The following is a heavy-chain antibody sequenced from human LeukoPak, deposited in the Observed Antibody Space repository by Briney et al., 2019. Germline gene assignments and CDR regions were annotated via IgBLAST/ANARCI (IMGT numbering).Heavy chain of an antibody. V-gene: IGHV3-53*01. CDR1: GFTVSSNY. Sequence: GGSLRLSCAASGFTVSSNYMSWVRQAPGKGLEWVSVIYSGGSTYYADSVKGRFTISRDNSKNTLYLQMNSLRAEDTAVYYCARVGDLFDSSGYYYFDYWGQGTLVTVSS. CDR2: IYSGGST. J-gene: IGHJ4*02. CDR3: ARVGDLFDSSGYYYFDY. D-gene: IGHD3-22*01.